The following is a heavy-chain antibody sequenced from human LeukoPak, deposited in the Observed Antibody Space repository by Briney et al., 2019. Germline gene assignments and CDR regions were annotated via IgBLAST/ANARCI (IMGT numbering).Heavy chain of an antibody. D-gene: IGHD1-26*01. CDR2: ISAYNSNK. Sequence: ASVKVSCKASGYTFTSYGISWVRQAPGQGLEWVAWISAYNSNKNSAEKFQGRVTTTIDTSTSTAYMELRSLKSDDTAVYYCVRHIKPAGPWDGMDVWGQGTTVIVSS. V-gene: IGHV1-18*04. CDR3: VRHIKPAGPWDGMDV. J-gene: IGHJ6*02. CDR1: GYTFTSYG.